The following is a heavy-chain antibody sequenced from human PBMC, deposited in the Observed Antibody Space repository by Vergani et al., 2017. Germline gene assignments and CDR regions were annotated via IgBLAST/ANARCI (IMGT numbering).Heavy chain of an antibody. CDR2: IIPIFGTA. CDR3: ARDLNRYSGSNGGAWGY. J-gene: IGHJ4*02. V-gene: IGHV1-69*13. D-gene: IGHD1-26*01. Sequence: QVQLVQSGAEVKKPGSSVKVSCKASGGTFSSYAISWVRHAPGQGLEWMGGIIPIFGTANYAQKFQGRVTITADESTSTAYMELSSLRSEDTAVYYCARDLNRYSGSNGGAWGYWGQGTLVTVSS. CDR1: GGTFSSYA.